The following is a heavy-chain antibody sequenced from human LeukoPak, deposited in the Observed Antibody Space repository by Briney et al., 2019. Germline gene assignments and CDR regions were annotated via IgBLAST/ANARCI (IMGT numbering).Heavy chain of an antibody. CDR1: GFTFDDYA. CDR2: ISWNSGSI. Sequence: GGSLRLSCAASGFTFDDYAMHWVRQAPGKGLEWVSGISWNSGSIGYADSVKGRFTISRDNSKNTLYLQMNSLRAEDTAVYYCARADRVRDRGDYWGQGTLVTVSS. V-gene: IGHV3-9*01. CDR3: ARADRVRDRGDY. J-gene: IGHJ4*02. D-gene: IGHD2-15*01.